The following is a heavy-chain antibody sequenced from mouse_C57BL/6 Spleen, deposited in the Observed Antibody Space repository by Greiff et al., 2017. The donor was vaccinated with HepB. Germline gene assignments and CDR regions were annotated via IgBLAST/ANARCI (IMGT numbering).Heavy chain of an antibody. V-gene: IGHV5-16*01. CDR3: AREGTTAFDH. CDR1: GFTFSDYY. D-gene: IGHD1-2*01. J-gene: IGHJ2*01. CDR2: INYDGSST. Sequence: EVKLMESEGGLVQPGSSMKLSCTASGFTFSDYYMAWVRQVPEKGLEWVANINYDGSSTYYLDSLKSRFIISRDNAKNILYLQMSSLKSEDTATYYCAREGTTAFDHWGQGTTLTVSS.